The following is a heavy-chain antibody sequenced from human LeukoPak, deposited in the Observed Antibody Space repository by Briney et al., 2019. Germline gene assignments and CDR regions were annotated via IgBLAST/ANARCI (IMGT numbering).Heavy chain of an antibody. J-gene: IGHJ4*02. CDR2: IFYSGGA. Sequence: SETLSLTCTVSGGSIRSYYWSWIRQPPGKGLEWIGYIFYSGGANYNPSLKSRVTVSVDTSKNQLSLKLNSVTAADTAVYYCARSTVVTPRYFDYWGQGTLVTVSS. D-gene: IGHD4-23*01. CDR1: GGSIRSYY. V-gene: IGHV4-59*01. CDR3: ARSTVVTPRYFDY.